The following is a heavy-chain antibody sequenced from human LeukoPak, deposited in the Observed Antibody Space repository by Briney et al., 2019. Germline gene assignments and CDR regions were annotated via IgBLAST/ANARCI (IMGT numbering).Heavy chain of an antibody. CDR1: GFTFSGSA. V-gene: IGHV3-73*01. CDR3: TRSSVYDFWSL. CDR2: IRSKANSYAT. J-gene: IGHJ4*02. Sequence: GGSLRLSCAASGFTFSGSAMHWVRQASGKGLEWVGRIRSKANSYATAYAASVKGRFTISRDDSKNTAYLQMNSLKTEDTAVYHCTRSSVYDFWSLWGQGTLVTVSS. D-gene: IGHD3-3*01.